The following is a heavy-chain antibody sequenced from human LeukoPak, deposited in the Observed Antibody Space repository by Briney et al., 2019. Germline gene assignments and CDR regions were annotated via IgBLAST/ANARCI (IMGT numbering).Heavy chain of an antibody. J-gene: IGHJ3*01. CDR1: GFTFCSYG. V-gene: IGHV3-30*18. CDR3: AKAKWELLWDRFDV. D-gene: IGHD1-26*01. Sequence: GGSLCPSRAVSGFTFCSYGIHWVRQAPGKGLEWVAVISYDGSNKYYADSVKCRFTISIDYSKNTQYLQMNSLRAEDTAVYYCAKAKWELLWDRFDVWGQG. CDR2: ISYDGSNK.